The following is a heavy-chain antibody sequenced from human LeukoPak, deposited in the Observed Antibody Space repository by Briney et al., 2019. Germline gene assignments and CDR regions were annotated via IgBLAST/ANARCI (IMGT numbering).Heavy chain of an antibody. CDR3: ARVRVEIYAFDI. V-gene: IGHV4-59*08. D-gene: IGHD5-24*01. CDR2: IYYSGST. CDR1: GGSISSYY. Sequence: PSETLSLTCTVSGGSISSYYWSWIRQPPGKGLEWIGYIYYSGSTNYNPSLKSRVTISVDTSKNQFSLKLSSVTAADTAVYYCARVRVEIYAFDIWGQGTMVTVSS. J-gene: IGHJ3*02.